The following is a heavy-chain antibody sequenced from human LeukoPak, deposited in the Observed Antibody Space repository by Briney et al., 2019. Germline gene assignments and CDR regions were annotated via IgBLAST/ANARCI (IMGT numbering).Heavy chain of an antibody. D-gene: IGHD4-17*01. CDR1: GYTFTSYG. J-gene: IGHJ2*01. Sequence: ASVTVSCKASGYTFTSYGISWVRQAPGQGLEWMGWISAYNGNTNYAQKLQGRVTMTTDTSTSTAYMELRSLRSDDTAVYYCAREGGRDDYGDYKPPGWGYFDLWGRGTLVTVSS. V-gene: IGHV1-18*01. CDR2: ISAYNGNT. CDR3: AREGGRDDYGDYKPPGWGYFDL.